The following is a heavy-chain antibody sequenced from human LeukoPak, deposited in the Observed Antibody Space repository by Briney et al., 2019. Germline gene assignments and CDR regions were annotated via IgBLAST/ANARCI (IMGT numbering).Heavy chain of an antibody. D-gene: IGHD3-10*01. Sequence: GGSLRLSCAASGFTFSSYEMNWVRQAPGKGLEWVSYISSSASTINYAGFVKGRFTISRDNAKNSLYLQMNGLRAEDTAVYYCARGGAGSYYGTTFDPWGQGTLVTVSS. CDR3: ARGGAGSYYGTTFDP. CDR2: ISSSASTI. J-gene: IGHJ5*02. V-gene: IGHV3-48*03. CDR1: GFTFSSYE.